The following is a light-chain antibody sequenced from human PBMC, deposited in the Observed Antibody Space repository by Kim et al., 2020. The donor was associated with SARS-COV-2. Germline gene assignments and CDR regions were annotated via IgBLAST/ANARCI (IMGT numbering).Light chain of an antibody. Sequence: EIVLTQSPGTLSLSPGERATLSCRASQSVSNNYLAWYQQKPGQAPRLLIYRASSRATGIPDRFSGSGSGTDFTLTISRLEPEDFAVYYCQQYGSSPLFTFGGGTKLEI. CDR2: RAS. J-gene: IGKJ4*01. CDR3: QQYGSSPLFT. V-gene: IGKV3-20*01. CDR1: QSVSNNY.